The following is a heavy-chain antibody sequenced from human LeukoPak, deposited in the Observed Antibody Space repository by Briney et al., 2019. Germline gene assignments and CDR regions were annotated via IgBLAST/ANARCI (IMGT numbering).Heavy chain of an antibody. Sequence: GGSLRLSCAASGFTFKNSWMSWVRQAPGKGLEWVSYISSSGSTIYYADSVKGRFTISRDNAKNSLYLQMNSLRAEDTAVYYCAYGYSSSWDDAFDIWGQGTMVTVSS. V-gene: IGHV3-11*04. D-gene: IGHD6-13*01. CDR3: AYGYSSSWDDAFDI. CDR1: GFTFKNSW. J-gene: IGHJ3*02. CDR2: ISSSGSTI.